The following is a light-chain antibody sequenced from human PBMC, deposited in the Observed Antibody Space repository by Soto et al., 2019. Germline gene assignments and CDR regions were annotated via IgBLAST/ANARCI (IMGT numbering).Light chain of an antibody. CDR2: END. Sequence: QSALTQPASVSGSPGQSITISCTGTSNDVGTYNLVSWYQQRPGKGPTLMIFENDLRPSGVSFRFSGSKSGNTASLTISGLQAEDEADYYCCSYAGSSTYVFGTGTKLTVL. CDR3: CSYAGSSTYV. CDR1: SNDVGTYNL. J-gene: IGLJ1*01. V-gene: IGLV2-23*01.